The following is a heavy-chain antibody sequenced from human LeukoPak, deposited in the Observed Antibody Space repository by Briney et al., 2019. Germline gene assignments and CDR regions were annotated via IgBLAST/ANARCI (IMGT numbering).Heavy chain of an antibody. CDR2: IYPGDSDT. CDR3: ARPYCSSTSCYGYFQD. CDR1: GYSFTSYW. D-gene: IGHD2-2*01. V-gene: IGHV5-51*01. Sequence: GESLKISCKGSGYSFTSYWIGWVRQMPGKGLEWMGIIYPGDSDTRYSPSFQGQVTISADKSISTAYLQWSSLKASDTAMYYCARPYCSSTSCYGYFQDWGQGTLVTVSS. J-gene: IGHJ1*01.